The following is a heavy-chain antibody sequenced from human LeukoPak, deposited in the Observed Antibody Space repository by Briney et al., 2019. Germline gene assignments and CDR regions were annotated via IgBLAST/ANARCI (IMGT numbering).Heavy chain of an antibody. J-gene: IGHJ6*02. CDR3: VTRGYYGSGSLYYGMDV. D-gene: IGHD3-10*01. V-gene: IGHV3-21*06. Sequence: GGSLRLSCAASGFTFSSYSMNWVRQAPGKGLEWVSSISSSSSYIYYADSVKGRFTISRDNAKNSLYLQMDSLRAEDTAVYYCVTRGYYGSGSLYYGMDVWGQGTTVTVSS. CDR1: GFTFSSYS. CDR2: ISSSSSYI.